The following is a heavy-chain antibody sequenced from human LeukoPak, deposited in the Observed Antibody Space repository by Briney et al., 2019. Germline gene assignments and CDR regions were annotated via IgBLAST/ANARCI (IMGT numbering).Heavy chain of an antibody. D-gene: IGHD6-19*01. J-gene: IGHJ2*01. CDR2: IYTSGST. Sequence: SETLSLTCIVSGGSISSYQWSWIRQPAGKGLEWIGHIYTSGSTNYNPSLKGRVTMSVDTSKNQFSLKVSSVTAADTAVYHCARDYQAVDATLHWYFDLWGRGTLVTVSS. V-gene: IGHV4-4*07. CDR3: ARDYQAVDATLHWYFDL. CDR1: GGSISSYQ.